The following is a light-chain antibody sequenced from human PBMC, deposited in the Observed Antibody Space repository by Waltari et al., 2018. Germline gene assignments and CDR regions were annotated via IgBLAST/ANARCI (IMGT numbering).Light chain of an antibody. CDR1: QDISNY. J-gene: IGKJ4*01. Sequence: DIQMTQSPSSLSASVGARVTITCQASQDISNYLNWYQQKPGKAPKLLIYDASNLETGVPSRVSGSGSGTDFTFTISSLQTEDIATYYCQQYDNLPPTCGGGTKVEIK. CDR3: QQYDNLPPT. CDR2: DAS. V-gene: IGKV1-33*01.